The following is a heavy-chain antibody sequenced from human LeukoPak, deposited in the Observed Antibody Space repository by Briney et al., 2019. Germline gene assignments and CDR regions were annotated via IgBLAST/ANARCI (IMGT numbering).Heavy chain of an antibody. Sequence: SQTLSLTCAVSGGSLSSGGYSWSWIRQPPGRGLEWIGYIYHSGSTYYNPSLKSRVTISVDRSKNQFSLKLSSVTAAGTAVYYCASGYSYGIFDYWGQGTLVTVSS. D-gene: IGHD5-18*01. CDR3: ASGYSYGIFDY. J-gene: IGHJ4*02. V-gene: IGHV4-30-2*01. CDR2: IYHSGST. CDR1: GGSLSSGGYS.